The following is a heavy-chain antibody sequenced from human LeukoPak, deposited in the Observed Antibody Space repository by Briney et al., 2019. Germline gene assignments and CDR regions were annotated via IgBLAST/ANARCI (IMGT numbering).Heavy chain of an antibody. V-gene: IGHV3-23*01. Sequence: GGSLRLSCAASGFTFSSYAMSWVRQAPGKGLEWVSAISGSGGSTYYADSVKGRFTISRDNSKNTLYLQMNSLRAEDTAVYYCAKNWYDFRSGYYTTDYFDYWGQGTLVTVSS. CDR1: GFTFSSYA. J-gene: IGHJ4*02. CDR2: ISGSGGST. CDR3: AKNWYDFRSGYYTTDYFDY. D-gene: IGHD3-3*01.